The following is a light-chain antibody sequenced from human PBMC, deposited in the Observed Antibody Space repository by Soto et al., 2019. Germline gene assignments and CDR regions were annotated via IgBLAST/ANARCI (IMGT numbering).Light chain of an antibody. Sequence: QSVLTQPPSVSAAPGQKVTISCSGSSSNIGNNYISWYQQLPGTAPKLLIYDNNKRPSGIPDRFSGSKSVTSATLGITGLQTGDEADYYCGTWDGSLSAGVFGGGTKLTVL. CDR2: DNN. CDR1: SSNIGNNY. V-gene: IGLV1-51*01. CDR3: GTWDGSLSAGV. J-gene: IGLJ3*02.